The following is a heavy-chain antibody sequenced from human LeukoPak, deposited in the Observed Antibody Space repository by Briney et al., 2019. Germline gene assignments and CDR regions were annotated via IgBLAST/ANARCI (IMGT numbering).Heavy chain of an antibody. Sequence: GASVKVSCTASGYTFTSYAMNWVRQAPGQGLEWMGWINTNTGNPTYAQGLTGRFVFSLDTSVSTAYLQISSLKAEDTAVYYCARDRWDDFLGYYYYYMDVWGKGTTVTVSS. V-gene: IGHV7-4-1*02. D-gene: IGHD3-3*01. CDR3: ARDRWDDFLGYYYYYMDV. CDR1: GYTFTSYA. CDR2: INTNTGNP. J-gene: IGHJ6*03.